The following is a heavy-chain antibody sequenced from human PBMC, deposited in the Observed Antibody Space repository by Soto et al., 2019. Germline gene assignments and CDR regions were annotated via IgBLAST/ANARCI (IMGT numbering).Heavy chain of an antibody. CDR1: GGTFSSYA. J-gene: IGHJ4*02. V-gene: IGHV1-69*01. Sequence: QVQLVQSGAEVKKPGSSVKVSCKASGGTFSSYAISWVRQAPGQGLEWMGGIIPIFGTANYAQKFQGRVTITADESTSTAYMELSSLRSEDTAVYYCARDEGGVKELAVAGTFDYWGQGTLVTVSS. CDR3: ARDEGGVKELAVAGTFDY. CDR2: IIPIFGTA. D-gene: IGHD6-19*01.